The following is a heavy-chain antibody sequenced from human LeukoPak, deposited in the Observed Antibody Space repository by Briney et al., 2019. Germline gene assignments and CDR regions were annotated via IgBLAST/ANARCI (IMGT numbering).Heavy chain of an antibody. Sequence: PGGSLRLSCAASGFTFSNYDMHWVRQATGKGLEWVSGIGTAGDIYYAGSVKGRFTISRENAKNSLYLQMNSLRAGDTAVYYCTRDSGTMTTVVTSFDYWGQGTLVTVSS. V-gene: IGHV3-13*01. D-gene: IGHD4-23*01. CDR1: GFTFSNYD. J-gene: IGHJ4*02. CDR2: IGTAGDI. CDR3: TRDSGTMTTVVTSFDY.